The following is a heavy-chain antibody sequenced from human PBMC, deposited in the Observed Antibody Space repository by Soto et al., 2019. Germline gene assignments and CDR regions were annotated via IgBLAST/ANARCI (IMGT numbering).Heavy chain of an antibody. V-gene: IGHV3-30*03. CDR3: ARYSGKYQGPIDY. J-gene: IGHJ4*02. D-gene: IGHD1-26*01. CDR1: GFTFSHYG. Sequence: QVQLVESGGGVVQPGRSLRLSCAASGFTFSHYGIHWVRQAPGKGLEWLAVISYDGSNKQYADSVKGRFTVSRDNSKNTRDLQMNSLRAEDTAVYFCARYSGKYQGPIDYWGQGTLVTAS. CDR2: ISYDGSNK.